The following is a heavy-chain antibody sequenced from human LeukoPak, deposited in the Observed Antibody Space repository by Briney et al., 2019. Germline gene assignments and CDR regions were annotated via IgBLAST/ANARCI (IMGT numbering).Heavy chain of an antibody. CDR2: ISGSGGST. CDR3: ARSNYDILTGYLY. D-gene: IGHD3-9*01. V-gene: IGHV3-23*01. Sequence: PGGSLRLSCAASGFTFSSYGMSWVRQAPGKGLEWVSAISGSGGSTYYADSVKGRFTISRDNSKSTLYLQMNSLRAEDTAVYYCARSNYDILTGYLYWGQGTLVTVSS. CDR1: GFTFSSYG. J-gene: IGHJ4*02.